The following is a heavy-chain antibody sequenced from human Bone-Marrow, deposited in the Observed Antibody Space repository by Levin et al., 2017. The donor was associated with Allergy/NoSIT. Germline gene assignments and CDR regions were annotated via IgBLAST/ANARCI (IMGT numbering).Heavy chain of an antibody. CDR1: GFTFSSYG. Sequence: GESLKISCAASGFTFSSYGMHWVRQAPGKGLEWVAVISYDGSNKYYADSVKGRFTISRDNSKNTLYLQMNSLRAEDTAVYYCAKGQERPGGYCTNGVCGGSYYYGMDVWGQGTTVTVSS. D-gene: IGHD2-8*01. CDR2: ISYDGSNK. CDR3: AKGQERPGGYCTNGVCGGSYYYGMDV. V-gene: IGHV3-30*18. J-gene: IGHJ6*02.